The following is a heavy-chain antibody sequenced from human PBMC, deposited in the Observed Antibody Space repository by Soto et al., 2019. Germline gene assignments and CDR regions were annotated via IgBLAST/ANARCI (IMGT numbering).Heavy chain of an antibody. D-gene: IGHD5-12*01. CDR1: GYTCIGYY. J-gene: IGHJ4*02. CDR3: ARVTGEWLRLPLGY. V-gene: IGHV1-2*02. CDR2: INPNSGGT. Sequence: ASVKVSCKASGYTCIGYYIHWVRQAPGQGLEWMGWINPNSGGTNYAQKFQGRVTMTRYTSISTAYMELSRLRSDDTAVYSCARVTGEWLRLPLGYWGQGNLVTVSS.